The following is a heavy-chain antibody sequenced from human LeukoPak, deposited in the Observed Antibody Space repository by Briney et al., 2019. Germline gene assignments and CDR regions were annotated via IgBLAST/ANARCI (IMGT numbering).Heavy chain of an antibody. CDR3: ANPPLYYYDSSGYPNTVFDY. D-gene: IGHD3-22*01. J-gene: IGHJ4*02. CDR2: ISGSGGST. Sequence: GGSLRLSCAASGFTFSSYAMSWVRQAPGKGLEWVSAISGSGGSTYYADSVKGRFTISRDNSKNTLYLQMNSLRAEDTAVYYCANPPLYYYDSSGYPNTVFDYWGQGTLVTVS. CDR1: GFTFSSYA. V-gene: IGHV3-23*01.